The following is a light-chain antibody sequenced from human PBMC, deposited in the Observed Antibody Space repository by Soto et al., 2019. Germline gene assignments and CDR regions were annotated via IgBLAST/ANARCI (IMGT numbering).Light chain of an antibody. CDR2: AAF. J-gene: IGKJ1*01. CDR1: QGISNY. Sequence: DIQMTQSPSSLSASVGDRVTITCRASQGISNYLAWYQQKPGKVPKLLIYAAFTLQSGATSRFSGSGSGTDFNLTISSLQPEDVATYYCQKYNSAPRTFGQGTKVEIK. V-gene: IGKV1-27*01. CDR3: QKYNSAPRT.